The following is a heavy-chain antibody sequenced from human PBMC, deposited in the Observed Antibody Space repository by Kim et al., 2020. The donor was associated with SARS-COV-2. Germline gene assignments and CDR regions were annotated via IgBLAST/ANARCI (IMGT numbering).Heavy chain of an antibody. J-gene: IGHJ5*02. CDR1: GGSISSSSYY. Sequence: SETLSLTCTVSGGSISSSSYYWGWIRQPPGKGLEWIGSIYYSGSTYYNPSLKSRVTISVDTSKNQFSLKLSSVTAADTAVYYCARASGRRGYSYGYPWFDPWGQGTLVTVSS. CDR3: ARASGRRGYSYGYPWFDP. CDR2: IYYSGST. D-gene: IGHD5-18*01. V-gene: IGHV4-39*07.